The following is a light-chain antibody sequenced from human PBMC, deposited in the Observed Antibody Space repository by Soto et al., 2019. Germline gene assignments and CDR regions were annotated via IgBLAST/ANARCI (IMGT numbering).Light chain of an antibody. J-gene: IGKJ4*01. Sequence: EIVLTQSPATLSLSPGERATLSCRASQSVSSYLAWYQQKPGQAPRLLIYDASNRATGIPARFSGRGSGTDYTLTISSLEPEDFAVYYCKQRSNWLPLTYGGGTKVEIK. CDR3: KQRSNWLPLT. CDR1: QSVSSY. V-gene: IGKV3-11*01. CDR2: DAS.